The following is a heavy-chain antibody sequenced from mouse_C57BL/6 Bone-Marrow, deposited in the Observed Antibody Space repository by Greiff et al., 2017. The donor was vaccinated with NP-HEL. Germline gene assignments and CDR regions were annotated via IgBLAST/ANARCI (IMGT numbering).Heavy chain of an antibody. Sequence: VKLMESGPELVKPGASVKISCKASGYTFTDYYINWVKQRPGQGLEWIGWIFPGSGSTYYNEKFKGKATLTVDKSSSTAYMLLSSLTSEDSAVYFCARDGYYVLYWYFDVWGTGTTVTVSS. V-gene: IGHV1-75*01. CDR1: GYTFTDYY. CDR3: ARDGYYVLYWYFDV. CDR2: IFPGSGST. D-gene: IGHD2-3*01. J-gene: IGHJ1*03.